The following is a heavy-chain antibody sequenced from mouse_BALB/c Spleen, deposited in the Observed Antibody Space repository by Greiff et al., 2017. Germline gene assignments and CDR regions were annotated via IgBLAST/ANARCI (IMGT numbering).Heavy chain of an antibody. CDR1: GYSITSDYA. D-gene: IGHD1-1*01. CDR3: ARDGPFDY. CDR2: ISYSGST. J-gene: IGHJ2*01. Sequence: EVQRVESGPGLVKPSQSLSLTCTVTGYSITSDYAWNWIRQFPGNKLEWMGYISYSGSTSYNPSLKSRISITRDTSKNQFFLQLNSVTTEDTATYYCARDGPFDYWGQGTTLTVSS. V-gene: IGHV3-2*02.